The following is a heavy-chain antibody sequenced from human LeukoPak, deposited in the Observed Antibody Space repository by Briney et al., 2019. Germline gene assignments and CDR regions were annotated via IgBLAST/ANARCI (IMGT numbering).Heavy chain of an antibody. D-gene: IGHD2-15*01. V-gene: IGHV3-21*01. CDR2: ISNRSTYI. CDR1: GFTFSSFS. J-gene: IGHJ4*02. CDR3: ARVPSDIVVVEPATPDF. Sequence: GGSLRLSCTASGFTFSSFSMNWVRQAPGKGLEWVSSISNRSTYIYYADSVTGRFTISRDNAKNSLYLQMNSLRAEDTAVYYCARVPSDIVVVEPATPDFWGQGTLATVSS.